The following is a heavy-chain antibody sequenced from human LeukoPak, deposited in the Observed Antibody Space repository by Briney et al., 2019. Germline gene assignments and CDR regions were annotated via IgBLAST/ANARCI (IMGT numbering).Heavy chain of an antibody. V-gene: IGHV4-59*01. D-gene: IGHD2-15*01. CDR3: ARYCSGGSCYGKVDY. CDR1: GGSISSYY. Sequence: SETLSLTCTVSGGSISSYYWSWIRQPPGKGLEWIGYIYYSGSTNYNPSLKSRATISVDTSKNQFSLKLSSVTAAGTAVYYCARYCSGGSCYGKVDYWGQGTLVTVSS. J-gene: IGHJ4*02. CDR2: IYYSGST.